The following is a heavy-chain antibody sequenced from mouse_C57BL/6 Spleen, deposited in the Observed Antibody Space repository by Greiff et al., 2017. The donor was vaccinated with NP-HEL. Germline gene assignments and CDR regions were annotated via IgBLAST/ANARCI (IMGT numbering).Heavy chain of an antibody. CDR3: TTGSNPDY. CDR1: GFNIKDDY. V-gene: IGHV14-4*01. Sequence: EVQLQQSGAELVRPGASVKLSCTASGFNIKDDYMHWVKQRPEQGLEWIGWIDPENGYTEYASKFQGKATITADTSSNTAYLQLSSLTSEDTAVYYCTTGSNPDYWGQGTTLTVSS. D-gene: IGHD2-5*01. J-gene: IGHJ2*01. CDR2: IDPENGYT.